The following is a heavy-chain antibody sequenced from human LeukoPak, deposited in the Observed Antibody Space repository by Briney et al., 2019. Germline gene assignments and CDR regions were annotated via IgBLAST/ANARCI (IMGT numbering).Heavy chain of an antibody. CDR1: GFTFSSYI. CDR2: ISSISSYI. CDR3: ATDLATTVVNFDY. Sequence: PGGSLRLSCAASGFTFSSYIMNWVRQAPGKGLEWVSSISSISSYIYYADSVKGRFTISRDNSKNTLYLQMNSLRAEDTAVYYCATDLATTVVNFDYWGQGTLVTVSS. V-gene: IGHV3-21*04. D-gene: IGHD4-23*01. J-gene: IGHJ4*02.